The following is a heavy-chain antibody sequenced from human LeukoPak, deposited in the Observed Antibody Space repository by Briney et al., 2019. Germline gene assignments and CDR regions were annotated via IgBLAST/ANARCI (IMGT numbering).Heavy chain of an antibody. Sequence: GASVKVSCKASGYTFTSHDINWVRQATGQGLEWMGWMNPNSGNTGYAQKFQGRVTMTRNTSISTAYMELSSLRSEDTAVYYCARGITIFGVVTKGWFDPWGQGTLVTVSS. J-gene: IGHJ5*02. V-gene: IGHV1-8*01. CDR1: GYTFTSHD. D-gene: IGHD3-3*01. CDR3: ARGITIFGVVTKGWFDP. CDR2: MNPNSGNT.